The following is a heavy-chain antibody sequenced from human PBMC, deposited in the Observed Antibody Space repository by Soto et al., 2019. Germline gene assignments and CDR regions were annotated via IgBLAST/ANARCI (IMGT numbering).Heavy chain of an antibody. V-gene: IGHV3-21*01. CDR3: ARDLVGMITFGGAINIDY. D-gene: IGHD3-16*01. CDR2: ISSSSSYI. Sequence: EVQLVESGGGLVKPGGSLRLSCAASGFTFSSYSMNWVRQAPGKGLEWVSSISSSSSYIYYADSVKGRFTISRDNAKNSLYLQMNSLRAEDTAVYYCARDLVGMITFGGAINIDYWGQGTLVTVSS. CDR1: GFTFSSYS. J-gene: IGHJ4*02.